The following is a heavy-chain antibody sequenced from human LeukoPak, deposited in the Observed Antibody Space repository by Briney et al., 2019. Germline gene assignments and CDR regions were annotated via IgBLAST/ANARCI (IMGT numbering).Heavy chain of an antibody. CDR1: GYTFTGYY. CDR2: INPNSGGT. J-gene: IGHJ6*02. CDR3: ARVNYDILMNGRYYYYGMDV. Sequence: ASVKVSCKASGYTFTGYYMHWVRQAPGQGLEWMGWINPNSGGTNYAQKFQGRVTMTRDTSISTAYMELSRLRSDDPAVYYCARVNYDILMNGRYYYYGMDVWGQGTTVTVSS. V-gene: IGHV1-2*02. D-gene: IGHD3-9*01.